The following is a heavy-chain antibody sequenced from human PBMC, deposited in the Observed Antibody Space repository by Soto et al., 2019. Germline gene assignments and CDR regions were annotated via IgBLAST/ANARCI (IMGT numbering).Heavy chain of an antibody. D-gene: IGHD6-13*01. V-gene: IGHV1-18*04. CDR3: ARDRPGYSSSMNWFDP. CDR2: ISAYNGNT. CDR1: GYTFTSYG. Sequence: ASVKVSCKASGYTFTSYGISWVRQAPGQGLEWMGWISAYNGNTNYAQKLQGRVTMTTDTSTSTAYMELRSLRSDDTAVYYCARDRPGYSSSMNWFDPWGQGTLVTV. J-gene: IGHJ5*02.